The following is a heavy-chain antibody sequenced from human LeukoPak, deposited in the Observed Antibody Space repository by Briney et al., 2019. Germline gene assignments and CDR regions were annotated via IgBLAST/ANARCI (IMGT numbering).Heavy chain of an antibody. Sequence: GGSLRLSCAASGFTFSMYEMNCVRQAPGKGLEWVSYISSSRSNTIYYADSAKGRFTISRDDAKNSLYLQMNSLRAEDTAVYYCARDLYYYGSGNYVPGFPDYWGQGTLVTVSS. CDR3: ARDLYYYGSGNYVPGFPDY. CDR2: ISSSRSNTI. J-gene: IGHJ4*02. V-gene: IGHV3-48*03. D-gene: IGHD3-10*01. CDR1: GFTFSMYE.